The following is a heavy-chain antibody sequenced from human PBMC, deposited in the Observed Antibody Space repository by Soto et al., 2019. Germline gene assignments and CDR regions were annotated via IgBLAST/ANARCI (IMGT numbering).Heavy chain of an antibody. CDR2: ISSSGSST. Sequence: PGGSLRLSCEASGFTFNTYGISWVRQAPGKGLEWVSTISSSGSSTYYADSVKGRFSISRDNSKNTVYLEMNSLRAEDTAVYYCAKTVVVAASRNWFDPWGQGT. D-gene: IGHD2-15*01. CDR3: AKTVVVAASRNWFDP. CDR1: GFTFNTYG. V-gene: IGHV3-23*01. J-gene: IGHJ5*02.